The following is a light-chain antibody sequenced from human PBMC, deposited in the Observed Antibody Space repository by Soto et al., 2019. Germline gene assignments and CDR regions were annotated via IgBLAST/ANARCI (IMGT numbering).Light chain of an antibody. Sequence: EIVMTQSPATLSVSRGETATLSCRASQSVNIHLAWYQQRPGQAPRLLIYGASARATGIPAKFSGSGSGTEFTLTISSLQSEDFAVYYCQQYNKWPRTFGQGTKVDIK. CDR2: GAS. V-gene: IGKV3D-15*01. CDR1: QSVNIH. J-gene: IGKJ1*01. CDR3: QQYNKWPRT.